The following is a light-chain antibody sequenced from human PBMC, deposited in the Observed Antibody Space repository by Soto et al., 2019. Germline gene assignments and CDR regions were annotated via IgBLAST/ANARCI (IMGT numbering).Light chain of an antibody. Sequence: DIQMTQSPSTLSASVGDRVTITCRASQRILTWVAWFQQKPGKAPKLLIYKASTLHTGVPSRFRGSGSGTEFTLTISNLQPDDFATYYCQQYNSYSPYTFGQGTKVDIK. V-gene: IGKV1-5*03. CDR3: QQYNSYSPYT. J-gene: IGKJ2*01. CDR1: QRILTW. CDR2: KAS.